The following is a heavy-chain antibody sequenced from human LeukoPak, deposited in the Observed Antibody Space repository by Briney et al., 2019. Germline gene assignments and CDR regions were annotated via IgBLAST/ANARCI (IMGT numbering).Heavy chain of an antibody. CDR1: GFTFSNYE. CDR3: ARDLGQYYDTSDNWFDP. J-gene: IGHJ5*02. D-gene: IGHD3-22*01. Sequence: GGSLRLSCAASGFTFSNYEMHWVRQAPGKGLEWVSYISSSGRTIYYADSVKGRFTISRDNAKNTLNLQMNSLRAEDTAVYYCARDLGQYYDTSDNWFDPWGQGTLVTVSS. CDR2: ISSSGRTI. V-gene: IGHV3-48*03.